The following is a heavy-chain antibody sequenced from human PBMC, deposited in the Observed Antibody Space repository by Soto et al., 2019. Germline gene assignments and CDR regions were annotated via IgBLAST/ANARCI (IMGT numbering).Heavy chain of an antibody. D-gene: IGHD3-10*01. CDR2: ISAYNGNT. V-gene: IGHV1-18*01. J-gene: IGHJ6*02. Sequence: ASVKVSCKASGYTFTSYGISWVRQAPGQGLEWMGWISAYNGNTNYAQKLQGRVTMTTDTSTSTAYMELRSLRSDDTAVYYCARDKYGSGSFSYGMDVWGQGTTVTVSS. CDR1: GYTFTSYG. CDR3: ARDKYGSGSFSYGMDV.